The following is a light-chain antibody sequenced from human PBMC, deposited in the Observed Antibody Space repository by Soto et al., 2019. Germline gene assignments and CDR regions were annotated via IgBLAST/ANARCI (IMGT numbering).Light chain of an antibody. CDR3: CSYAGITTYYV. J-gene: IGLJ1*01. CDR2: GGT. CDR1: SSDVGSYNL. V-gene: IGLV2-23*01. Sequence: QSALTQPASVSGSPGQSITISCTGTSSDVGSYNLVSWYQQHPGEAPKLMIYGGTKRPSGVSNRSSGSKSGNTASLTISGLQAEDEADYYCCSYAGITTYYVFGTGTKVTVL.